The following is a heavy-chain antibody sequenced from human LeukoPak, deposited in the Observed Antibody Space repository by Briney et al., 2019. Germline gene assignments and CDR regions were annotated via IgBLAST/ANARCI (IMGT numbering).Heavy chain of an antibody. CDR2: MSADGGST. CDR1: GFTFSSYA. D-gene: IGHD2-2*01. CDR3: AKAGGYCTSTSCYLFD. Sequence: GGSLRLSCAASGFTFSSYAMSWVRQAPGKGLEWVSAMSADGGSTYYADSVKGRSSISRDNSKNTLYLQMNSLRAEDTAIYYCAKAGGYCTSTSCYLFDWGQGTLVTVSS. V-gene: IGHV3-23*01. J-gene: IGHJ4*02.